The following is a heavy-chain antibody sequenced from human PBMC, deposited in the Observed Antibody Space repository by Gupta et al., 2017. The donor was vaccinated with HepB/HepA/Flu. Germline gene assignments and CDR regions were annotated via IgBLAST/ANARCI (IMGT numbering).Heavy chain of an antibody. D-gene: IGHD3-22*01. Sequence: EVQLVESGGGLIQPGGSLRLSCAASGVIVNTNYMSWVRQVPGKGLEWVSVIYTGGSTYSADSVKGRFTISRDTSKNTLYLQMNSLRAEDTAVYYCCSGYYPPLYFWGQGTLVTVSS. CDR2: IYTGGST. V-gene: IGHV3-53*01. CDR3: CSGYYPPLYF. CDR1: GVIVNTNY. J-gene: IGHJ4*02.